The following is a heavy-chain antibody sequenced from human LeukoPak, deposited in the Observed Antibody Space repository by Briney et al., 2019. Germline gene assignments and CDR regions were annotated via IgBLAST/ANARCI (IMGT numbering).Heavy chain of an antibody. CDR3: AREFESDYGDYDGDAFDI. Sequence: SETLSLTCTVSGDSINNYYWSWIRQPPGKGLEWIGYIYYSGSTNYNPSLKSRVTILVDTSKNQFSLKLSSVTAADTAVYYCAREFESDYGDYDGDAFDIWGQGTMVTVSS. CDR2: IYYSGST. V-gene: IGHV4-59*01. D-gene: IGHD4-17*01. J-gene: IGHJ3*02. CDR1: GDSINNYY.